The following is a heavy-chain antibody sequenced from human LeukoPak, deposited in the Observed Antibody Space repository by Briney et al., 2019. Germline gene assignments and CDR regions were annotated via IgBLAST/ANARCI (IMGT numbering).Heavy chain of an antibody. D-gene: IGHD2-2*01. V-gene: IGHV1-24*01. CDR3: GAAPGVIVPAAGDH. Sequence: VPSVRLSRTVSGEPPTEVSMHWVPQGPRKRIKRKGGFDPEDGETIYPQKFQGRVTMTEDTSTDSAYMQLSSLSSEATAVYCCGAAPGVIVPAAGDHWGQGTLVTVSS. CDR2: FDPEDGET. CDR1: GEPPTEVS. J-gene: IGHJ4*02.